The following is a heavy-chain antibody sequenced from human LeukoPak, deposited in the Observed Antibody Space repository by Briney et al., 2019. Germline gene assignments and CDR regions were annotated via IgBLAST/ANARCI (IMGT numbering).Heavy chain of an antibody. J-gene: IGHJ4*02. CDR3: ARALTRLWYFDY. V-gene: IGHV3-66*01. CDR1: GFTVSSNY. Sequence: PGGSLRLSCAASGFTVSSNYMSWVRQAPGKGLEWVSVIYSGGSKYYADPVKGRFNIYRDNSTNPLYLEMNSLRVEDTAVYYCARALTRLWYFDYWGQGTLVNVSS. CDR2: IYSGGSK. D-gene: IGHD2-21*01.